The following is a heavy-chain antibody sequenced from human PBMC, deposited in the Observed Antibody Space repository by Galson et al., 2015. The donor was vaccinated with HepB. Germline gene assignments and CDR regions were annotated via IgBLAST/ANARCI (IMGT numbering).Heavy chain of an antibody. CDR3: ARCYDFWARFDP. CDR1: GYSFTNYW. J-gene: IGHJ5*02. Sequence: QSGAEVKKPGESLRISCKGSGYSFTNYWISWVRQMPGKGLEWMGRIDPSDSYTNYCPSFQGHVTISADKSISTAYLQWSSLKASDTVMYYCARCYDFWARFDPWGQGTLVTVSS. CDR2: IDPSDSYT. V-gene: IGHV5-10-1*01. D-gene: IGHD3-3*01.